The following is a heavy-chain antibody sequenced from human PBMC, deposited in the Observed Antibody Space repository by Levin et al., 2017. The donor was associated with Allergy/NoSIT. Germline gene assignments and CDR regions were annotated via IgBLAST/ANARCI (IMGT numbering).Heavy chain of an antibody. CDR3: ARVDPPGGSGSYSEYYYYYYGMDV. Sequence: GGSLRLSCAASGFTFSDYYMSWIRQAPGKGLEWVSYISSSGSTIYYADSVKGRFTISRDNAKNSLYLQMNSLRAEDTAVYYCARVDPPGGSGSYSEYYYYYYGMDVWGQGTTVTVSS. D-gene: IGHD3-10*01. V-gene: IGHV3-11*01. CDR2: ISSSGSTI. CDR1: GFTFSDYY. J-gene: IGHJ6*02.